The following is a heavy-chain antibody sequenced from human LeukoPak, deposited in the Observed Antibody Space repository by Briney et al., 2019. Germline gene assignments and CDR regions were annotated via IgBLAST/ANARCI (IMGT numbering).Heavy chain of an antibody. J-gene: IGHJ4*02. D-gene: IGHD2-2*01. Sequence: PGGSLRLSCAASGFTFSSYAMSWVRQAPTKGLEWVSAISGSGADTYYADSVRGRFTISRDNSKNTLYLQMNSLRAEDTAVYYCAKLWDIVVIPVVPDYWGQGTLVTVSS. CDR3: AKLWDIVVIPVVPDY. V-gene: IGHV3-23*01. CDR2: ISGSGADT. CDR1: GFTFSSYA.